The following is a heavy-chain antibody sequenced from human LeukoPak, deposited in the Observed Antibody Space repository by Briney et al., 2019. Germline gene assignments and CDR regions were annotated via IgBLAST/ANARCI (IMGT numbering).Heavy chain of an antibody. CDR3: ARRLGSYSSNWYFDY. J-gene: IGHJ4*02. D-gene: IGHD6-13*01. V-gene: IGHV4-59*08. CDR2: IYSSGST. Sequence: PSETLSLTCTVSGGSISSYYWSWIRQPPGKGLEWIAYIYSSGSTNYTPSLKSRVTISIDTSKNQFSLKLSSVTAADTAVYYCARRLGSYSSNWYFDYWGQGTLVTVSP. CDR1: GGSISSYY.